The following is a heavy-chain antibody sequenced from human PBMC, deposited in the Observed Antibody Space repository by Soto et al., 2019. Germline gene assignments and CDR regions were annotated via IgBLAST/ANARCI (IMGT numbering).Heavy chain of an antibody. CDR3: ATETNWNFDY. D-gene: IGHD1-1*01. CDR1: GYIFTESS. V-gene: IGHV1-24*01. J-gene: IGHJ4*02. CDR2: FDPKDGEA. Sequence: QVQVVQSGAEVKKPGASVKVSCKVSGYIFTESSLHWVRQAPGKGLEWMGGFDPKDGEAMYAQKFQGRVTLTEDTSTDTAYMELSSLRSEDTAMYYCATETNWNFDYWGQGTLVTVSS.